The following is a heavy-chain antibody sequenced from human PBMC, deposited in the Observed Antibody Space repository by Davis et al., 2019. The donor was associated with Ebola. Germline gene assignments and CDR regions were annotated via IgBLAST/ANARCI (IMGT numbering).Heavy chain of an antibody. CDR2: IYYTGSA. J-gene: IGHJ4*02. D-gene: IGHD3-16*01. CDR1: GVSISRHY. Sequence: PSETLSLTCTVSGVSISRHYWSWIRQPPGKRLEWIGSIYYTGSAYYNSSLASRATISADTSKNQFSLNLSSVTAADTAVYFCARFGGGAYWGQGTLVTVSS. CDR3: ARFGGGAY. V-gene: IGHV4-59*11.